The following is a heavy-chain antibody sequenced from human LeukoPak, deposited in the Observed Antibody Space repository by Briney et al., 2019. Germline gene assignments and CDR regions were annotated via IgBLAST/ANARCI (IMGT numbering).Heavy chain of an antibody. V-gene: IGHV3-23*01. CDR3: AKGLYYYDSSGYLGFDY. CDR1: GFTFSSYS. CDR2: ISGSGGST. D-gene: IGHD3-22*01. Sequence: GGSLRLSCAASGFTFSSYSMNWVRQAPGKGLEWVSAISGSGGSTYYADSVKGRFTISRDNSKNTLYLQMNSLRAEDTAVYYCAKGLYYYDSSGYLGFDYWGQGTLVTVSS. J-gene: IGHJ4*02.